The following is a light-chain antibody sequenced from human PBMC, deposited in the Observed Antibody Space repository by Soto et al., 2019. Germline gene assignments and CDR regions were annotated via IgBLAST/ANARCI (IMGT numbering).Light chain of an antibody. CDR2: GAS. J-gene: IGKJ1*01. Sequence: EIVLTQSPGTLSLSPGERATLSCRASQSVSSSYLAWYQQKPGQAPRLLIYGASSRATGTPDRFSGSESGPDFTLTITRLDPEDFAVYYCQQYVSSQTFGQGTKVDIK. CDR1: QSVSSSY. CDR3: QQYVSSQT. V-gene: IGKV3-20*01.